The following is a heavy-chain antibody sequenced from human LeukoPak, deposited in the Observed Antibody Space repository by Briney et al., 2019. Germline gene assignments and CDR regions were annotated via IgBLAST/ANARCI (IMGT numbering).Heavy chain of an antibody. CDR3: ARGPNYGWGSYRYFDY. V-gene: IGHV4-30-4*01. CDR2: IYYSGST. Sequence: SETLSLTCTVSGGSISSGDYYWSWIRQSPGKGLEWIGYIYYSGSTSYNPSLKSRVTISVDTSKNQFSLKLSSVTAADTAVYYWARGPNYGWGSYRYFDYWGQGTLVTVSS. CDR1: GGSISSGDYY. J-gene: IGHJ4*02. D-gene: IGHD3-16*02.